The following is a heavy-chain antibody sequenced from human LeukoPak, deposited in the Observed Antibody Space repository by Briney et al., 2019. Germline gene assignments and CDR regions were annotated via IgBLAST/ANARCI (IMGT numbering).Heavy chain of an antibody. CDR2: ITSSGYDT. CDR3: AIDSRETLAGTEDY. V-gene: IGHV3-23*01. D-gene: IGHD6-19*01. Sequence: GGSLRLSCAASGFTFSTYAMSWVRQAPGKGLEWVSSITSSGYDTYYRDSVKGRFTISRDNSENTLYLQMNSLRPEDTAMYYCAIDSRETLAGTEDYWGRGTLVTVSS. CDR1: GFTFSTYA. J-gene: IGHJ4*02.